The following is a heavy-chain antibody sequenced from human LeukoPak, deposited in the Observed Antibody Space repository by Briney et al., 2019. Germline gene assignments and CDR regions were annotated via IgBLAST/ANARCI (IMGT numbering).Heavy chain of an antibody. D-gene: IGHD1-1*01. Sequence: SETMSLTCTVSGGSISSYYWSWIRQPPGKGLEWIGYIYYSGSTNYNPSLKSRGTISVDMSKNQFSLKLNSVTAADTAVYYCARGSTTYDYWGQGTLVTVSS. CDR1: GGSISSYY. V-gene: IGHV4-59*01. J-gene: IGHJ4*02. CDR2: IYYSGST. CDR3: ARGSTTYDY.